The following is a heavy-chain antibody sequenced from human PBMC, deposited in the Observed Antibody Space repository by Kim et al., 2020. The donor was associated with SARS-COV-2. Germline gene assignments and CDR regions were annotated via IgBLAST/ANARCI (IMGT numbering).Heavy chain of an antibody. CDR2: IYYSGST. D-gene: IGHD6-19*01. V-gene: IGHV4-39*01. CDR3: ARPIAVAGPFDY. Sequence: SETLSLTCTVSGGSISSSSYYWGWIRQPPGKGLEWIGSIYYSGSTYYNPSLKSRVTISVDTYKNQFSLKLSSVTAADTAVYYCARPIAVAGPFDYWGQGTLVTVSS. CDR1: GGSISSSSYY. J-gene: IGHJ4*02.